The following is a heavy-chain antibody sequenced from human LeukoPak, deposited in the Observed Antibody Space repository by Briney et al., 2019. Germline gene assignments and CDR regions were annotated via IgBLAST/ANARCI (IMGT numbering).Heavy chain of an antibody. D-gene: IGHD6-13*01. V-gene: IGHV4-59*01. J-gene: IGHJ4*02. CDR3: AAYSTSWYYFDY. CDR2: IYYSGST. CDR1: GGSISSYY. Sequence: SETLSLTCTVSGGSISSYYWSWIRQPPGKGLEWIGYIYYSGSTDYNPSLKSRVTISVDTSKNQFSLKLSSVTTADTAIYYCAAYSTSWYYFDYWGQGTLVTVSS.